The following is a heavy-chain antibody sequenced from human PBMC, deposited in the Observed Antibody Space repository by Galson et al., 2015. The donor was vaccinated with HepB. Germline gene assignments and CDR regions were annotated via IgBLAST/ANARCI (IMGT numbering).Heavy chain of an antibody. J-gene: IGHJ4*02. Sequence: SLRLSCAASGFTFSSYAVHWVRQAPGKGLEYVSAISSNGGSTYYADSVKDRFIISRDNSKKKVYLQMSSLRAEDTAVYYCVKDRGTYARTFDYWGQGTLVTVSS. D-gene: IGHD2-2*01. CDR2: ISSNGGST. CDR3: VKDRGTYARTFDY. CDR1: GFTFSSYA. V-gene: IGHV3-64D*09.